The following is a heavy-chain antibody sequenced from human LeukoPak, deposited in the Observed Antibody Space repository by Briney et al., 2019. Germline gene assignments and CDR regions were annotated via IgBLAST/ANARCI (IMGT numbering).Heavy chain of an antibody. V-gene: IGHV3-15*01. Sequence: GGSLRLSCAASGFTFSNAWMSLVRQAPGKGLEWVGRIKSKADGGTTDYAAPVKGRFTISRDDSKNTLYLQMNSLKTEDTAVYYCTATLGYCSSTSCYIDYWGQGTLVTVSS. CDR2: IKSKADGGTT. CDR3: TATLGYCSSTSCYIDY. D-gene: IGHD2-2*02. J-gene: IGHJ4*02. CDR1: GFTFSNAW.